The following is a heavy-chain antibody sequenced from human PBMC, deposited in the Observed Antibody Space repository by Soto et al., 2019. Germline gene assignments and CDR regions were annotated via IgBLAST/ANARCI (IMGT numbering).Heavy chain of an antibody. J-gene: IGHJ4*01. CDR1: GFIFSNYA. D-gene: IGHD2-8*02. V-gene: IGHV3-15*07. CDR2: IRSKSDGGTT. CDR3: TTDSYYTGILVRFDY. Sequence: GGSLRLSCAASGFIFSNYAMNWVRQGPGKGLEWVGRIRSKSDGGTTDFAAPVKGRFAISRDDSEHTVYLQMNSLRTEDTAVYYCTTDSYYTGILVRFDYWGLGTLVTVSS.